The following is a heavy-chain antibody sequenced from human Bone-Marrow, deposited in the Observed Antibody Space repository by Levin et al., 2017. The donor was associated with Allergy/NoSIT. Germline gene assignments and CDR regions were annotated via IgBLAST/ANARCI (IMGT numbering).Heavy chain of an antibody. CDR1: GLSFSTYR. V-gene: IGHV3-21*01. J-gene: IGHJ5*02. CDR3: ARVGKHSAYFRNNWFDP. D-gene: IGHD1-14*01. CDR2: IGASSNDI. Sequence: GGSLRLSCVASGLSFSTYRMNWVRQAPGKGLEWVSSIGASSNDIYYADSVKGRFTISRDNAKNSLYLQRNSLRVEDTALYYCARVGKHSAYFRNNWFDPWGQGTLVTVSS.